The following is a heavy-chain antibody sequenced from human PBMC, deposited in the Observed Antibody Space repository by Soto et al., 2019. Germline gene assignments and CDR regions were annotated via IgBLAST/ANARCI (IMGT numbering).Heavy chain of an antibody. V-gene: IGHV1-46*01. Sequence: QVQLVQSGAEVKKPGASVKVSCKASGYTFTSYYMHWVRQAPGQGLEWMGIINPSGGSTSYAQKSQGGVTMTRDTSPTTVYMELSGLRSEDTAVYSCARDCGGDCSQAPWAQGTLVTVSS. CDR3: ARDCGGDCSQAP. J-gene: IGHJ5*02. CDR2: INPSGGST. D-gene: IGHD2-21*02. CDR1: GYTFTSYY.